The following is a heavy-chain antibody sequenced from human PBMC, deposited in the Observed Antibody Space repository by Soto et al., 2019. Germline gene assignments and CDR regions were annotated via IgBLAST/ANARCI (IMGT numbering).Heavy chain of an antibody. J-gene: IGHJ6*02. CDR1: GFTFSSYA. CDR3: ANSHDFGVYGLNYYGMDV. D-gene: IGHD4-17*01. CDR2: ISGSGGST. V-gene: IGHV3-23*01. Sequence: EVQLLESGGGLVQPGGSLRLSCAASGFTFSSYAMSWVRQAPGKGLEWVSAISGSGGSTYYADSVKGRFTISRDNSKNTLYLQMNSVRAEDTAVYYCANSHDFGVYGLNYYGMDVGGQGTTVTVSS.